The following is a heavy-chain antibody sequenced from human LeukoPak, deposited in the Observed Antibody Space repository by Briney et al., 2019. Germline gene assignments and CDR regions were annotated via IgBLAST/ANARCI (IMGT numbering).Heavy chain of an antibody. Sequence: SQTLSLTCTVSGGSISSGDYYWSWIRQPPGKGLEWIGYIYYSGSTYYNPSLKSRVTISVDTSKNQFSLKLSSVTAADTAVYYCARHGYYDSSGYWFDPWGQGTLVTVSS. V-gene: IGHV4-30-4*01. D-gene: IGHD3-22*01. CDR2: IYYSGST. CDR1: GGSISSGDYY. J-gene: IGHJ5*02. CDR3: ARHGYYDSSGYWFDP.